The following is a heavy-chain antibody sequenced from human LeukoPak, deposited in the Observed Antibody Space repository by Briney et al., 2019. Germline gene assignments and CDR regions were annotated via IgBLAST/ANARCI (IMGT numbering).Heavy chain of an antibody. CDR3: ARDMYCSGGSCYSDY. J-gene: IGHJ4*02. CDR2: IYSGGST. CDR1: GFTFSSYW. D-gene: IGHD2-15*01. V-gene: IGHV3-66*01. Sequence: GGSLRLSCAASGFTFSSYWMTWVRQAPGKGLEWVSVIYSGGSTYYADSVKGRFTISRDNSKNTLYLQMNSLRAEDTAVYYCARDMYCSGGSCYSDYWGQGTLVTVSS.